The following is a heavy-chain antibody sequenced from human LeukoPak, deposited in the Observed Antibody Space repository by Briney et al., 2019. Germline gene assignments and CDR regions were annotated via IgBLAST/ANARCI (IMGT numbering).Heavy chain of an antibody. J-gene: IGHJ4*02. V-gene: IGHV4-39*07. CDR1: GASISSYY. CDR3: ARRRGSFADY. D-gene: IGHD3-10*01. CDR2: IYYSGST. Sequence: SETLSLTCTVSGASISSYYWGWIRQPPGKGLEWIGSIYYSGSTYYNPSLKSRVTISVDTSKNQFSLKLSSVTAADTAVYYCARRRGSFADYWGQGTLVTVSS.